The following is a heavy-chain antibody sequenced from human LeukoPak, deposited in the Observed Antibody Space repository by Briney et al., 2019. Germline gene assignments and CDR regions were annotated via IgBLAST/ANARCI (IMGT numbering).Heavy chain of an antibody. CDR1: GFTFSSYS. Sequence: PGGSLRLSCAASGFTFSSYSMNWVRQAPGKGLEWVLSISSSSYIYYADSVKGRFTISRDNAKNSLYLQMNSLRAEDTAVYYCARDLAFDIWGQGTMVTVSS. CDR3: ARDLAFDI. CDR2: ISSSSYI. J-gene: IGHJ3*02. V-gene: IGHV3-21*01.